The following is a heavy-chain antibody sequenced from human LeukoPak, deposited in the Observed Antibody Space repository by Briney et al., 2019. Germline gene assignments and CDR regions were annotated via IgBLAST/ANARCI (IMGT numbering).Heavy chain of an antibody. D-gene: IGHD3-22*01. CDR1: GFTFSNYW. CDR3: ARAKAETSGSIDY. V-gene: IGHV3-7*01. Sequence: PGGSLRLSCAACGFTFSNYWMIWVRQAPGKGLEWVANIKQYGSEKYYVDSVKGRFTISRDTAKNSLYVQMNSLRAEDTAVYYCARAKAETSGSIDYWGQGALVTVSS. CDR2: IKQYGSEK. J-gene: IGHJ4*02.